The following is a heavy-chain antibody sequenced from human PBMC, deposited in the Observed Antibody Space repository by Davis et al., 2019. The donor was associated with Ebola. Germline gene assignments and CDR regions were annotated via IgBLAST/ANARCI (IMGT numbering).Heavy chain of an antibody. V-gene: IGHV4-59*12. CDR3: ARAVGSSTSWFDP. J-gene: IGHJ5*02. Sequence: SETLSLTCTVSGGSISSYYWSWIRQPPGKGLEWIGYIYYSGSTNYNPSLKSRVTISVDTPKNQFSLKLSSVTAADTAVYYCARAVGSSTSWFDPWGQGTLVTVSS. CDR2: IYYSGST. CDR1: GGSISSYY. D-gene: IGHD2-2*01.